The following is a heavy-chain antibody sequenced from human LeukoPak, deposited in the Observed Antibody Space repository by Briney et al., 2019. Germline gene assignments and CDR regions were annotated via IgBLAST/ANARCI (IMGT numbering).Heavy chain of an antibody. Sequence: GESLKISCKGSGYSFTSYWIGWVRQMPGKGLEWMGIIYPGDSDTTYSPSFQGQVTISADKSISTAYLQWSSLKASDTAMYYCARSPYYYGSGSYLDYWGQGTLVTVSS. CDR2: IYPGDSDT. J-gene: IGHJ4*02. CDR1: GYSFTSYW. CDR3: ARSPYYYGSGSYLDY. D-gene: IGHD3-10*01. V-gene: IGHV5-51*01.